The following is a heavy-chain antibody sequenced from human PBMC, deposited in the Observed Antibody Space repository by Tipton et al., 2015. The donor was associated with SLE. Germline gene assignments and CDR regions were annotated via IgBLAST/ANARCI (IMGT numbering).Heavy chain of an antibody. Sequence: TLSLTCAVSGYSISSGYYWGWIRQPPGKALEWIGSIYHSGTTYYSPSLKSRVTISVDTSNNQFSLKLSSVTAADTAVYYCATYYYDTNGFDYWGQGTLVTVSS. V-gene: IGHV4-38-2*01. D-gene: IGHD3-22*01. J-gene: IGHJ4*02. CDR2: IYHSGTT. CDR1: GYSISSGYY. CDR3: ATYYYDTNGFDY.